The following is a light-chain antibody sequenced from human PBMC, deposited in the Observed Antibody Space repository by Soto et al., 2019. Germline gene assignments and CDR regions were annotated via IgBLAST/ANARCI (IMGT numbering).Light chain of an antibody. V-gene: IGLV2-8*01. CDR1: SSDVGAYNY. Sequence: QSVLTQPPSASGSPGQSVTISCTGTSSDVGAYNYDSWYQQHPGKAPKFIIYEVSKRPSGVPDRFSGSKSGNTASLTVSGLQSEDEADYYCSSYAGYNDTMVFGEGTKLTLL. J-gene: IGLJ2*01. CDR3: SSYAGYNDTMV. CDR2: EVS.